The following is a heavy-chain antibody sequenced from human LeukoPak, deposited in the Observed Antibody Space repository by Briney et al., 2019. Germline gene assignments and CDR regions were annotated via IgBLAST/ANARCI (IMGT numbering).Heavy chain of an antibody. D-gene: IGHD2-21*02. CDR3: ARAPAAHCGGDCFYFDY. Sequence: SETLSLTCTVSGGSISSYYWSWIRQPPGKGLEWIGYIYYSGSTNYNPSLKSRVTISVDTSKNQFSLKLSSVTAADTAVYYCARAPAAHCGGDCFYFDYWGQGTLVTVSS. CDR1: GGSISSYY. CDR2: IYYSGST. J-gene: IGHJ4*02. V-gene: IGHV4-59*01.